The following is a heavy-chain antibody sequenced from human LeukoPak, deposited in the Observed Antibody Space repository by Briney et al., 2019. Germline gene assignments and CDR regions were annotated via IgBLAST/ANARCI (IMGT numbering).Heavy chain of an antibody. CDR1: GGTFSGYA. Sequence: GASVKVSCKASGGTFSGYAISWVRQAPGQGLEWMGGIIPIFGTANYAQKFQGRVTITADKSTSTAYMELSSLRSEDAAVYYCAREEGGWYGVDYWGQGTLVTVSS. CDR2: IIPIFGTA. V-gene: IGHV1-69*06. CDR3: AREEGGWYGVDY. D-gene: IGHD6-19*01. J-gene: IGHJ4*02.